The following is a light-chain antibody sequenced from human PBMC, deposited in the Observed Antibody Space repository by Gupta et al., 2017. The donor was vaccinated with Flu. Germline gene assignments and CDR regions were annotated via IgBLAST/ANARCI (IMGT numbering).Light chain of an antibody. CDR1: QSVSSRY. V-gene: IGKV3-20*01. J-gene: IGKJ1*01. CDR3: QQYGSSPPWT. Sequence: TLSLSPGERATLSCRASQSVSSRYLAWYQQRPGQAPRLLIFGASYRATGIPDRFSGSGSGTDFTLTITRLEPEDFAVYYCQQYGSSPPWTFGQGTKVEIK. CDR2: GAS.